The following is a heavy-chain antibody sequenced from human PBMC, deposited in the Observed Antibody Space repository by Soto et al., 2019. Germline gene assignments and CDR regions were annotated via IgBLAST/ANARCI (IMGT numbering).Heavy chain of an antibody. CDR3: ARGGDCYNFGPVY. V-gene: IGHV1-69*01. CDR2: IIPKLGSA. Sequence: QVQLVQSGAEVKEPGSSVKVSCKASGGGNLRDYRTTWVRRAPGQGLEWMGGIIPKLGSANYAQNFQGRGTGTADEFKNTVYMELRSLRSDDTAGYYCARGGDCYNFGPVYWGQGTPVTVSS. CDR1: GGGNLRDYR. J-gene: IGHJ4*02. D-gene: IGHD2-21*01.